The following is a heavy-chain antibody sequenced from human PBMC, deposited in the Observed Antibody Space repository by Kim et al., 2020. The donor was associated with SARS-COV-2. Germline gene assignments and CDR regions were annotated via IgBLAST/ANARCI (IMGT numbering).Heavy chain of an antibody. CDR3: ARGRTIRDGMDV. Sequence: GGSLRLSCAASGFTFSDYYMSWIRQAPGKGLEWVSYISSGSIYTNYADSVKGRFTISRDNAKNSVYLQMNSLRAEDTTVYYCARGRTIRDGMDVWGQGTTATVSS. D-gene: IGHD4-17*01. CDR1: GFTFSDYY. J-gene: IGHJ6*02. V-gene: IGHV3-11*06. CDR2: ISSGSIYT.